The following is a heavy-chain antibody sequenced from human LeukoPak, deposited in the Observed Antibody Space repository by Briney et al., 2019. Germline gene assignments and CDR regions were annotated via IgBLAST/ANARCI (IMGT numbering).Heavy chain of an antibody. D-gene: IGHD1-26*01. CDR3: ARDGYSGSYYIFDY. Sequence: PSETLSLTCTVSGGSISSGSYYWSWIRQPAGKGLEWIGRIYTSGSTNYNPSLKSRVTMSIDTSKDQFSLKLSSVTAADTAVYYCARDGYSGSYYIFDYWGQGTLVTVSS. V-gene: IGHV4-61*02. CDR2: IYTSGST. CDR1: GGSISSGSYY. J-gene: IGHJ4*02.